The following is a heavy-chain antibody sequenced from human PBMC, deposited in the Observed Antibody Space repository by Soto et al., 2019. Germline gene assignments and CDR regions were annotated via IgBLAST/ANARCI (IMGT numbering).Heavy chain of an antibody. CDR1: GYTFTNYW. CDR3: AASIFYYGMDV. J-gene: IGHJ6*02. V-gene: IGHV5-51*01. Sequence: RESLKISCKASGYTFTNYWICWVRQMPGKGLEWMGIIYPGDSDTKYNPSFQGQVTISADKSITTTYLQWSSLKASDTAIYYCAASIFYYGMDVWGQGTTVTVSS. CDR2: IYPGDSDT.